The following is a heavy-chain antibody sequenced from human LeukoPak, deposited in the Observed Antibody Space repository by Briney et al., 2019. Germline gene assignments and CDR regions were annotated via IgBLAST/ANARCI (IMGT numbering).Heavy chain of an antibody. V-gene: IGHV1-46*01. J-gene: IGHJ5*02. CDR3: ARGKNVSPYSSSWSVTNYWFDP. CDR1: GYTFTGYY. CDR2: INPSGGST. D-gene: IGHD6-13*01. Sequence: GASVKVSCKASGYTFTGYYMHWVRQAPGQGLEWMGIINPSGGSTSYAQKFQGRVTMTRDMSTSTAYMELSSLRSEDMAVYYCARGKNVSPYSSSWSVTNYWFDPWGQGTLVTVSS.